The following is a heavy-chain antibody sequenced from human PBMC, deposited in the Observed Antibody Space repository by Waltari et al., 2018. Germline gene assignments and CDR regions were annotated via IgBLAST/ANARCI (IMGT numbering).Heavy chain of an antibody. CDR1: GGSFSGYY. J-gene: IGHJ4*02. Sequence: QVQLQQWGAGLLKPSETLSLTCAVYGGSFSGYYWSWIRQPPGKGLELMWEINHSGSTNYNPSLKSRVTISVDKSKNQCSLKLSSVTAADTAVYYCARVYYDSSGYYSFDYWGQGTLVTVSS. CDR3: ARVYYDSSGYYSFDY. CDR2: INHSGST. D-gene: IGHD3-22*01. V-gene: IGHV4-34*01.